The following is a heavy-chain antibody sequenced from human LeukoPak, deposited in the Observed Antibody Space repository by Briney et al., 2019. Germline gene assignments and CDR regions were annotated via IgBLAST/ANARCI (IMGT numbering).Heavy chain of an antibody. CDR3: ASERTGKVARY. Sequence: PGGSLKLSCAASGFTFSGSAIHWVRQSSGKGLEWVSYITSTSRSTYYADSVKGRFTISRDNAKNSLYLQMNSLRAEDTAVYYCASERTGKVARYWGQGTLVTVSS. CDR2: ITSTSRST. D-gene: IGHD5-12*01. V-gene: IGHV3-48*04. J-gene: IGHJ4*02. CDR1: GFTFSGSA.